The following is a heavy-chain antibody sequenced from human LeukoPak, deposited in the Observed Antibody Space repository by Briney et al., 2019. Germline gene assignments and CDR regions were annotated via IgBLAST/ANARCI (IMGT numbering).Heavy chain of an antibody. Sequence: SETLSLTCTVSGSSIHSYWSWIRQPAGKGLEWIGRISGSGTITYNPALQSRLTISIDKSKNQFSLKLSSVTAADTAVYYCARELLGSTSSSWPNGDYWGQGTLVTASS. V-gene: IGHV4-4*07. CDR2: ISGSGTI. CDR3: ARELLGSTSSSWPNGDY. D-gene: IGHD6-13*01. CDR1: GSSIHSY. J-gene: IGHJ4*02.